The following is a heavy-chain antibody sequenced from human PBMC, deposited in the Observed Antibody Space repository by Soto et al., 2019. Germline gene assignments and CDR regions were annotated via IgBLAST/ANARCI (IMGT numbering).Heavy chain of an antibody. J-gene: IGHJ5*02. CDR3: ARSVPYSSSWYYNWFDP. CDR1: GGTFSSYA. V-gene: IGHV1-69*13. CDR2: IIPIFGTA. Sequence: SVKVSCKASGGTFSSYAISWVRQAPGQGIEWIGGIIPIFGTANYAQKFQGRVTITAVESTSTAYMELSSLRSGDTAVYYRARSVPYSSSWYYNWFDPWGQGTLVTVSS. D-gene: IGHD6-13*01.